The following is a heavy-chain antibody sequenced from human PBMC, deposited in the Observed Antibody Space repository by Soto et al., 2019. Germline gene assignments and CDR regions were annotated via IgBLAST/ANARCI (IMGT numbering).Heavy chain of an antibody. J-gene: IGHJ4*02. Sequence: QLQLQESGSGLVKPSQTLSLTCAVSGGSISSGGYSWSWIRQPPGKGLEWIGYIYPSGRTYYNPDLNRRITKSLDRSKNQFSLNLSSVTATDTAVYYWARGMTTVTTCVYWGEGALGTVAA. CDR2: IYPSGRT. D-gene: IGHD4-4*01. CDR3: ARGMTTVTTCVY. CDR1: GGSISSGGYS. V-gene: IGHV4-30-2*01.